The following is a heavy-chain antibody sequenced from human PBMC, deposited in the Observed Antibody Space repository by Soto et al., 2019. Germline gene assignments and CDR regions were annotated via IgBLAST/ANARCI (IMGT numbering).Heavy chain of an antibody. CDR1: GYNFVDYA. D-gene: IGHD6-19*01. V-gene: IGHV1-3*01. CDR3: ETEAAVAQNGIDT. Sequence: ASVKVSCKASGYNFVDYALHWVRQAPGQSLEWVGWLNPRTGNIKYSVKFQDRVTITRDTSVSTAYMELSSLRSEDTALYFCETEAAVAQNGIDTWGQGTLVTVSS. CDR2: LNPRTGNI. J-gene: IGHJ5*02.